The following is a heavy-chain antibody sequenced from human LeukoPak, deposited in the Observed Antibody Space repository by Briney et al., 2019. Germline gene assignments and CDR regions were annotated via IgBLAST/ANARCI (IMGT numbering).Heavy chain of an antibody. CDR3: ASIYSSSWYYFDY. Sequence: PSETLSLTCTVSGGSISSSSYYLGWIRQPPGKGLEWIVSIYYSGSTYYNPSLKSRVTISVDTSKNQFSLKLSSVTAADTAVYYCASIYSSSWYYFDYWGQGTLVTVSS. J-gene: IGHJ4*02. V-gene: IGHV4-39*07. CDR2: IYYSGST. CDR1: GGSISSSSYY. D-gene: IGHD6-13*01.